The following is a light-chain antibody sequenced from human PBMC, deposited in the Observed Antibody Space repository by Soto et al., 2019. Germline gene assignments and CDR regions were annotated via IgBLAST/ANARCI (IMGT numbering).Light chain of an antibody. CDR3: QQYYNWPPYT. CDR1: QSVDTN. V-gene: IGKV3-15*01. J-gene: IGKJ2*01. CDR2: GAS. Sequence: EVVMTQSPATLSVSPGDRATLSCRASQSVDTNVAWYQQKPGQAPRLLVHGASIRATGVPARFTGIGSGTDFTLTISGLQSDDFAVYYCQQYYNWPPYTFGQGTKLQIK.